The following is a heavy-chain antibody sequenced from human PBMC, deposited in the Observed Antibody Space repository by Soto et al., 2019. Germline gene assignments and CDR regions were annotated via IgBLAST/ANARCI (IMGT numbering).Heavy chain of an antibody. CDR1: GGSISSSNW. J-gene: IGHJ5*02. CDR3: ARGPPYDFWSGYYPFDP. D-gene: IGHD3-3*01. CDR2: IYHSGST. Sequence: SETLSLTCAVSGGSISSSNWWSWVRQPPGKGLEWIGEIYHSGSTNYNPSLKSRVTISVDKSKNQFSLKLSSVTAADTAVYYCARGPPYDFWSGYYPFDPWGQGTLVTVSS. V-gene: IGHV4-4*02.